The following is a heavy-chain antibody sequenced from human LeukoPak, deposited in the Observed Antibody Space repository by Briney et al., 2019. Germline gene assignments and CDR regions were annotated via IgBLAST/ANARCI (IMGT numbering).Heavy chain of an antibody. D-gene: IGHD3-3*01. CDR2: MYYGGSY. CDR1: GDSVSSYC. V-gene: IGHV4-59*02. Sequence: SETLSLTCTVSGDSVSSYCWNWIRQPPRKGLEWIGFMYYGGSYNYNPSLKRRVTISVDTSKNQFSLKLSSLAAADPAGFSFAREPRAFGVGGGYFDYWGQGILVTVSS. CDR3: AREPRAFGVGGGYFDY. J-gene: IGHJ4*02.